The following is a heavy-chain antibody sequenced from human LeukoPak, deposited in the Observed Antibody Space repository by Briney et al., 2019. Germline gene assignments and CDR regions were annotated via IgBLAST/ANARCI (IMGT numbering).Heavy chain of an antibody. CDR2: IYSGGST. CDR1: GFTVSSNY. V-gene: IGHV3-66*01. D-gene: IGHD4-17*01. J-gene: IGHJ4*02. CDR3: ANSYGDYSRGYFDY. Sequence: RPGGSLRLSCAASGFTVSSNYMSWVRQAPGKGLEWVSVIYSGGSTYYADSVKGRFTISRDNSKNTLYLQMNSLRAEDTAVYYCANSYGDYSRGYFDYWSQGTLVAVSS.